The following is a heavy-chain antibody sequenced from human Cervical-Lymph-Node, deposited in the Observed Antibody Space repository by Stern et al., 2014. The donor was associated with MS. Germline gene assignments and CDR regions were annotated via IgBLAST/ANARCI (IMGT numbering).Heavy chain of an antibody. CDR2: ISSSGYT. CDR3: AREGGSYYDSDY. J-gene: IGHJ4*02. V-gene: IGHV3-21*01. D-gene: IGHD1-26*01. CDR1: GFSFSSYG. Sequence: EVQLVQSGGGLIKPGGSLILSCAASGFSFSSYGMNWVRQAPGKGLEWVSSISSSGYTYYADSVQGRFIISRDDAKKSLYLQMNSLRVEDTAVYYCAREGGSYYDSDYWGQGTLVTVSS.